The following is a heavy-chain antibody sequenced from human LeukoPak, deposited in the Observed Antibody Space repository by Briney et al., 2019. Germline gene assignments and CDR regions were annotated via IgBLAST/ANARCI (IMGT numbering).Heavy chain of an antibody. D-gene: IGHD5-12*01. J-gene: IGHJ6*03. CDR2: IYTSGST. Sequence: PLETLSLTCTVSGGSISSYYWSWIRQPAGKGLEWIGRIYTSGSTNYNPSLKSRVTMSVDTSKNQFSLKLSSVTAADTAVYYCARVLIRGYSGYDYYYYMDVWGKGTTVTISS. CDR3: ARVLIRGYSGYDYYYYMDV. V-gene: IGHV4-4*07. CDR1: GGSISSYY.